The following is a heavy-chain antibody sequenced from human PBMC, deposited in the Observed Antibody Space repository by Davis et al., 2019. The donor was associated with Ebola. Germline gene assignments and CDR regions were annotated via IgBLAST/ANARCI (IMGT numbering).Heavy chain of an antibody. D-gene: IGHD5-12*01. CDR1: GFVFSSYV. Sequence: GGSLRLSCAASGFVFSSYVMSWVRRAPGEGLEWVSTLGLSADTYYADSVKGRFTISRDNSKNKVYLQMTRLRAEDTAKYYCAITPFGQFTGPINYWGQGTLVAVSS. CDR2: LGLSADT. J-gene: IGHJ4*02. CDR3: AITPFGQFTGPINY. V-gene: IGHV3-23*01.